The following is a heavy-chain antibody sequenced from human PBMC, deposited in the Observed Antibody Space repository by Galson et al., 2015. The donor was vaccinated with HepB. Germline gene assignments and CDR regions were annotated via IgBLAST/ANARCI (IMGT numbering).Heavy chain of an antibody. CDR2: ISSSSSTI. D-gene: IGHD3-22*01. J-gene: IGHJ5*02. CDR1: GFTFSSYS. Sequence: SLRLSCAASGFTFSSYSMNWVRQAPGKGLEWVSYISSSSSTIYYADSVRGRFTISRDNARNSLYLQMNSLRAEDTAVYYCARGFHTYYYDSSSPWGQGTLVTVSS. CDR3: ARGFHTYYYDSSSP. V-gene: IGHV3-48*04.